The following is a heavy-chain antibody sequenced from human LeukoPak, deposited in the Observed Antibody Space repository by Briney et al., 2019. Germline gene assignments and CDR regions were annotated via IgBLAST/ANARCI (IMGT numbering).Heavy chain of an antibody. V-gene: IGHV3-30-3*01. CDR3: ARDYSGNYYKGFDY. CDR2: ISNDGSNK. Sequence: PGGSLRLSCAASGFIFSNNAMHWVRQAPGKGLEWVAVISNDGSNKYYADSVKGRFTISRDNSKNTLSLQMNSLRAEDTAVYYCARDYSGNYYKGFDYWGQGTLVTVSS. D-gene: IGHD1-26*01. CDR1: GFIFSNNA. J-gene: IGHJ4*02.